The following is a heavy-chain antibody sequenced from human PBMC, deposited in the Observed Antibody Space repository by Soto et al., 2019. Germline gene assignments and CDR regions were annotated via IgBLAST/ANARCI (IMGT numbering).Heavy chain of an antibody. V-gene: IGHV5-51*01. D-gene: IGHD6-19*01. CDR3: ARQHPLDSSARYI. J-gene: IGHJ4*02. Sequence: GESLKISCKGSGYTFTDYWIGWVRQVPGKGLEWMGTIYAADSDSRYSPSFEGQVTMSVDRSISTAYLHWSSLKASDTAMYYCARQHPLDSSARYIWGQGTLVTVSS. CDR2: IYAADSDS. CDR1: GYTFTDYW.